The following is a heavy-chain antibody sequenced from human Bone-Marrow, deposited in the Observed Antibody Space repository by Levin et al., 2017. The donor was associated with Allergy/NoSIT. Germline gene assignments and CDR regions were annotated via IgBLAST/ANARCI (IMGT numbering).Heavy chain of an antibody. CDR1: GYTFTGYY. CDR3: ARVEDYCSGGSCFDPNKYYDYGMDV. V-gene: IGHV1-2*02. CDR2: INPNSGGT. D-gene: IGHD2-15*01. J-gene: IGHJ6*02. Sequence: ASVKVSCKASGYTFTGYYMHWVRQAPGQGLEWMGWINPNSGGTNYAQKFQGRVTMTRDTSISTAYMELSRLRSDDTAVYYCARVEDYCSGGSCFDPNKYYDYGMDVWGQGTTVTVSS.